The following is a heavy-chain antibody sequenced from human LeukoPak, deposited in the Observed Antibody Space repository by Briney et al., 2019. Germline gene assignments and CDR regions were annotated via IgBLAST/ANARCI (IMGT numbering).Heavy chain of an antibody. Sequence: GSLKLSCAASGFTFSGSAMHWVRQASGKGLEWVGRIRSKANSYATAYAASVKGRFTISRDDSKNTAYLQMNSLKTEDTAVNYCSSATISNYWGQGTLVTVSS. CDR2: IRSKANSYAT. D-gene: IGHD5-24*01. V-gene: IGHV3-73*01. J-gene: IGHJ4*02. CDR3: SSATISNY. CDR1: GFTFSGSA.